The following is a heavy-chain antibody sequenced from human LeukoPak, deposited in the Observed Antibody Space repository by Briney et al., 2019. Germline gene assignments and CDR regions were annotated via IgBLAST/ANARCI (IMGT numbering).Heavy chain of an antibody. CDR1: HYSINSGYY. Sequence: PSETLSLTCTVYHYSINSGYYWGWIRPPPGKRLGWIASIHSSGTTYYDPTLKSRLTISVDTSKNQISLNLTSVTAADAAVYYCARDLGYDGFDWAPWGRGTLVTVSS. D-gene: IGHD5-12*01. J-gene: IGHJ5*02. CDR2: IHSSGTT. V-gene: IGHV4-38-2*02. CDR3: ARDLGYDGFDWAP.